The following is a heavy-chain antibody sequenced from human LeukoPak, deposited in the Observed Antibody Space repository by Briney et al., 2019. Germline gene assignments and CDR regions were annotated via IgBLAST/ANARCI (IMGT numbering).Heavy chain of an antibody. CDR2: IYYSGST. Sequence: PSQTLSLTCTVSGGSISSGDYYWSWIRQPPGKGLEWIGYIYYSGSTYYNPSLKSRVTISVDTSKNQFSLKLSSVTAADTAVYYCAGEGEYYYGSGSYYFGAFDIWGQGTMVTVSS. J-gene: IGHJ3*02. D-gene: IGHD3-10*01. CDR1: GGSISSGDYY. V-gene: IGHV4-30-4*01. CDR3: AGEGEYYYGSGSYYFGAFDI.